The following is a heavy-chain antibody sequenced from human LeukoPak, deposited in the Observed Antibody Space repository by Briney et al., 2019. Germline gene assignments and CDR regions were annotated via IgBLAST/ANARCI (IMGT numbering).Heavy chain of an antibody. V-gene: IGHV1-8*01. D-gene: IGHD4-11*01. CDR1: GYTFTSYD. CDR3: ARGSIDYSNYGY. J-gene: IGHJ4*02. CDR2: MNPNSGNT. Sequence: ASVTVPCKASGYTFTSYDINWVRQATGQGLEWMGWMNPNSGNTGYAQKFQGRVTMTRNTSISTAYMELSSLRSEDTAVYYCARGSIDYSNYGYWGQGTLVTVSS.